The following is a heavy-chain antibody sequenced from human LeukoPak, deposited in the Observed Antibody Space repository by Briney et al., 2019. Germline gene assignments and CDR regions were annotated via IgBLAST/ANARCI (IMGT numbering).Heavy chain of an antibody. Sequence: SETLSLTCTVSGGSISTYYWNWVRQPPGKGQEWIGYIYHSGSTNYNPSLQSRVTISVDTSKNQFSLNLNSVTAADTAVYYCARGGAARLHFQNWGQGTLVTVSS. CDR3: ARGGAARLHFQN. CDR1: GGSISTYY. V-gene: IGHV4-59*01. J-gene: IGHJ1*01. CDR2: IYHSGST. D-gene: IGHD6-6*01.